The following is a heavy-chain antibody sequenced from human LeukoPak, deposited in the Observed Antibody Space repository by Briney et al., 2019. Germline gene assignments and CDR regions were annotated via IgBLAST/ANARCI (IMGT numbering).Heavy chain of an antibody. CDR1: GFTFSSYV. D-gene: IGHD4-17*01. Sequence: GGSLRLSCAASGFTFSSYVMSWVRQAPGKGLEWVSAISGSGGSTYYADSVKGRFTISRDNSKNTLYLQMNSLRAEDTAVYYCAKDRFTVTTEVEGFDYWGQGTLVTVSS. V-gene: IGHV3-23*01. CDR2: ISGSGGST. CDR3: AKDRFTVTTEVEGFDY. J-gene: IGHJ4*02.